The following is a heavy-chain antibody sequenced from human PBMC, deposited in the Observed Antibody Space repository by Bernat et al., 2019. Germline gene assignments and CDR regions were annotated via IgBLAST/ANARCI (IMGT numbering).Heavy chain of an antibody. CDR1: EFSVSTNY. D-gene: IGHD5-18*01. CDR3: ASATWDTAMVTSWFDT. CDR2: IYSGGAT. V-gene: IGHV3-66*02. J-gene: IGHJ5*02. Sequence: EVLLVESGGGVVQPGGSLRLSCAASEFSVSTNYMSWVRQAPGKGLEWVSVIYSGGATNYGECVKGRFTISRDISKNSLHLQMNSLRVEDTAVYYGASATWDTAMVTSWFDTWGQGTLVTVSS.